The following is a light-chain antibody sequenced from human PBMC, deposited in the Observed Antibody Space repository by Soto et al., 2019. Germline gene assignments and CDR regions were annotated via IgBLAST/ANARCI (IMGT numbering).Light chain of an antibody. CDR3: QSYHSSNVV. CDR1: SGSIASNY. J-gene: IGLJ3*02. V-gene: IGLV6-57*04. CDR2: EDN. Sequence: NFMLTQPHSVSESPGKTVTISCTRSSGSIASNYVQWYQQRPGSAPTTVIYEDNQRPSGVPDRFSGSIDSSSNSASLTISRLKTEDEADYYCQSYHSSNVVFGGGTKLTVL.